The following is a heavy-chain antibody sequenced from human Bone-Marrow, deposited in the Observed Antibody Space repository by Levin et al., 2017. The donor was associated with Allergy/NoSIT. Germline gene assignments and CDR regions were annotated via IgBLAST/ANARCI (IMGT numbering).Heavy chain of an antibody. V-gene: IGHV3-23*01. D-gene: IGHD3-16*02. CDR3: AKDTYSYSQS. Sequence: GGSLRLSCAVSGFSLSSYAMNWVRQAPGKGLEWVSTITSNGRGTNYADSVEGRFTISRDTSKNTLYLQMNSLSAEDTAVYYCAKDTYSYSQSWGQGTLVTVSS. J-gene: IGHJ5*02. CDR1: GFSLSSYA. CDR2: ITSNGRGT.